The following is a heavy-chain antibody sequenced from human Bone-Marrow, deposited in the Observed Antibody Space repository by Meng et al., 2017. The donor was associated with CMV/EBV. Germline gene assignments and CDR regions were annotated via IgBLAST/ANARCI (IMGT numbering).Heavy chain of an antibody. CDR2: IYYSGST. J-gene: IGHJ5*02. CDR1: GGSISSSSYY. Sequence: SETLSLTCTVSGGSISSSSYYWGWIRQPPGKGLEWIGSIYYSGSTYYNPSLKSRVTISVDTSKNQFSLKLSSVTAADTAVYYCARANDFWSGYWAWFDPWYQGTLFTFSS. CDR3: ARANDFWSGYWAWFDP. V-gene: IGHV4-39*07. D-gene: IGHD3-3*01.